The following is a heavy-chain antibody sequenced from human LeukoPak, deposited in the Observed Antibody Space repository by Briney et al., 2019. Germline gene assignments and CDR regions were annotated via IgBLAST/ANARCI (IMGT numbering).Heavy chain of an antibody. CDR1: GFTFSSYW. Sequence: GGSLRLSCAASGFTFSSYWMSWVRQAPGKGLEWVGFIRSKAYGGTTEYAASVKGRFTISRDDSKSIAYLQMNSLKTEDTAVYYCTRDGYNSNYYFDYWGQGTLVTVSS. CDR2: IRSKAYGGTT. V-gene: IGHV3-49*04. CDR3: TRDGYNSNYYFDY. D-gene: IGHD5-24*01. J-gene: IGHJ4*02.